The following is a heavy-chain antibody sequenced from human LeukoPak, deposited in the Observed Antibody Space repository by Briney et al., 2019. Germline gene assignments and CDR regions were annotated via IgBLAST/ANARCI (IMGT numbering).Heavy chain of an antibody. CDR1: GYSISSGYH. V-gene: IGHV4-38-2*02. CDR2: VYHSGST. D-gene: IGHD6-19*01. Sequence: SETLSLTCTVSGYSISSGYHWGWIRQSPGKGLEWIGSVYHSGSTHYNPSLRSRVTMSVDTSKNQFSLKLNSVTAADTAVYYCARNTSGHSFEYWGQGTLVTVSS. J-gene: IGHJ4*02. CDR3: ARNTSGHSFEY.